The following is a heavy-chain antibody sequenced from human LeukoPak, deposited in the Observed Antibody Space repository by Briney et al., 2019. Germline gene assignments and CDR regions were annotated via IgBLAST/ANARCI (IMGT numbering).Heavy chain of an antibody. J-gene: IGHJ4*02. CDR3: ARGPAANSGNYYVGDY. CDR2: INDDGSTT. Sequence: PGGSLRLSCAASGFTFSRSWMHWVRQAPGKGLVRVSRINDDGSTTSYADSVKGRFTISRDNAKNTLYLQMNSLRAEDTAVYYCARGPAANSGNYYVGDYWGQGTLVTVSS. CDR1: GFTFSRSW. V-gene: IGHV3-74*01. D-gene: IGHD1-26*01.